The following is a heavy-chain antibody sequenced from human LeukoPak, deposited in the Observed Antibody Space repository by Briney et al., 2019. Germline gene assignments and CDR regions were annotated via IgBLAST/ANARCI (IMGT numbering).Heavy chain of an antibody. J-gene: IGHJ4*02. Sequence: PGGSLRLSCATSGFIFSKHGMHWVRQAPGKGLEWVAFIEYDGSREYVDSVKGRFTISRDNAKNSLYLQMNSLRVEDTAVYYCARDVKGGNFDYWGQGTLVTVSS. D-gene: IGHD3-16*01. CDR2: IEYDGSRE. CDR3: ARDVKGGNFDY. V-gene: IGHV3-30*02. CDR1: GFIFSKHG.